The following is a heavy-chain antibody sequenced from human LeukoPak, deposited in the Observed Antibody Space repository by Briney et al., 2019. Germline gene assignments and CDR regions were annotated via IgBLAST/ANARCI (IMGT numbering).Heavy chain of an antibody. Sequence: RSSQTLSLTCTVSGGSISSGGYYWSWIRQHPVKGLEWIGYIYYSGSTYYNPSLKSRVTISVDTSKNQFSLKLSSVTAADTAVYYCARENRKDGYNRYFDYWGQGTLVTVSS. CDR2: IYYSGST. CDR1: GGSISSGGYY. V-gene: IGHV4-31*03. CDR3: ARENRKDGYNRYFDY. D-gene: IGHD5-24*01. J-gene: IGHJ4*02.